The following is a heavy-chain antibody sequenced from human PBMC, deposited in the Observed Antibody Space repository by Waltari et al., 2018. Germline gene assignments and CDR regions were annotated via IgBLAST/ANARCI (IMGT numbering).Heavy chain of an antibody. Sequence: EVQLVESGGGVVQSGGSLRLSCAASGFTFVNNGLNWVRQAPGKGLEWVSFISGSGSAKNYADSVKGRFTISRDNARNSLFLQMDSLRAEDTAVYYCARLPHDSQPGPWGQGTLVTVSS. V-gene: IGHV3-48*03. CDR1: GFTFVNNG. J-gene: IGHJ5*02. CDR3: ARLPHDSQPGP. D-gene: IGHD1-1*01. CDR2: ISGSGSAK.